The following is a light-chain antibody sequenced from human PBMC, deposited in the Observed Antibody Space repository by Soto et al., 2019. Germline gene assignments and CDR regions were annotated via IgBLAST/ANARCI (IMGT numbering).Light chain of an antibody. CDR3: QQRSDWPPLT. CDR1: QSVSTY. V-gene: IGKV3-11*01. Sequence: ETVLTQSPATLSLSPGERATLSCRASQSVSTYLAWYQQKPGQAPRLLIYDASNRATGIPARFSGSGSGTDFILTIRSLEPEDFAVYYCQQRSDWPPLTFGGGTRVDIK. J-gene: IGKJ4*01. CDR2: DAS.